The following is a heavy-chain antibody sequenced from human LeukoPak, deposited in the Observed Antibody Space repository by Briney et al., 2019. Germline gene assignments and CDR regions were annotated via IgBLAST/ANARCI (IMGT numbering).Heavy chain of an antibody. CDR2: ISAYNGNT. J-gene: IGHJ3*02. Sequence: ASVKVSCKASGYTFTSYGISWVRQAPGQGIEWMGWISAYNGNTNYAQKLQGRVTMTTDTSTSTAYMELRSLRSDDTAVYYCARDRRMTTVTTWGAFDIWGQGTMVTVSS. V-gene: IGHV1-18*01. CDR3: ARDRRMTTVTTWGAFDI. D-gene: IGHD4-11*01. CDR1: GYTFTSYG.